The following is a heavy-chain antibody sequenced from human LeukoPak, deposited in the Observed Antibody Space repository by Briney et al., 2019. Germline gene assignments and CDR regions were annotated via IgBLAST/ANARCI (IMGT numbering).Heavy chain of an antibody. V-gene: IGHV1-2*02. J-gene: IGHJ4*02. CDR2: ISPNDGDR. Sequence: GASVTVSCMASGYTLNDYYMHWVRQAPGPGFEWMGWISPNDGDRNYAQKFQGRVTMTRDTSISTAQMEVSRLRSDDTAVYYCARANFLYCSSTTCLFDYWGQGTLVTVSS. CDR1: GYTLNDYY. D-gene: IGHD2-2*01. CDR3: ARANFLYCSSTTCLFDY.